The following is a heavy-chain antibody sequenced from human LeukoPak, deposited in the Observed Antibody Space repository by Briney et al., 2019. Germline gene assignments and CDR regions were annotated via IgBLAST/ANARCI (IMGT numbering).Heavy chain of an antibody. CDR2: INHSGST. Sequence: SETLSLTCAVYGGSFSGYYWSWIRQPPGKGLEWIGEINHSGSTNYNPSLKSRVTISVDTSKNQFSLKLSSVTAADTAVYYCARGRYCSDGSCYSGWFDPWGQGTLVTVSS. D-gene: IGHD2-15*01. V-gene: IGHV4-34*01. CDR1: GGSFSGYY. CDR3: ARGRYCSDGSCYSGWFDP. J-gene: IGHJ5*02.